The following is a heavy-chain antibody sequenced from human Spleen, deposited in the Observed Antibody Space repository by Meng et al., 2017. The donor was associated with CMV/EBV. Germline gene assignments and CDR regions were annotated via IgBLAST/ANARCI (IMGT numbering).Heavy chain of an antibody. Sequence: GESLKISCAASGFTFDHYGMNWVRQVPGKGLEWVSVVSWDGTSTLYADSVKGRFTVSRDNSKTSLLLQMNSLRAEDSGLYYCTRVWSGYLGKMDVWGQGTTVTVSS. D-gene: IGHD3-3*01. J-gene: IGHJ6*02. CDR3: TRVWSGYLGKMDV. CDR2: VSWDGTST. CDR1: GFTFDHYG. V-gene: IGHV3-43D*04.